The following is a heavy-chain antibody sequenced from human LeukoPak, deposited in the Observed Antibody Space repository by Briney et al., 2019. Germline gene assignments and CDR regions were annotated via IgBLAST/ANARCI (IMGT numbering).Heavy chain of an antibody. J-gene: IGHJ4*02. V-gene: IGHV3-11*04. Sequence: GGSLRLSCAASGFTFSDYYMSWIRQAPGKGLEWVSYISSSGSTIYYADSVKGRFTISRDNAKTSLYLQINSLRAEDTAVYYCARGRGFYDSSGYYLDYWGQGTLVTVSS. CDR3: ARGRGFYDSSGYYLDY. D-gene: IGHD3-22*01. CDR1: GFTFSDYY. CDR2: ISSSGSTI.